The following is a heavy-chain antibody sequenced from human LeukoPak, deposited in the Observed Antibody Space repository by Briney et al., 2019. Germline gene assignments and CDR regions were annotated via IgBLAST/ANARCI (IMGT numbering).Heavy chain of an antibody. V-gene: IGHV1-69*13. CDR1: GGTFSSYA. Sequence: SVKVSCKASGGTFSSYAISWVRQAPGQGLEWMGGIIPIFGTANYAQKFQGRVTITADESTSTAYMELSSLRSEDTAVCYCAGDIVVVPAAMYHYYYYGMDVWGQGTTVTVSS. J-gene: IGHJ6*02. D-gene: IGHD2-2*01. CDR3: AGDIVVVPAAMYHYYYYGMDV. CDR2: IIPIFGTA.